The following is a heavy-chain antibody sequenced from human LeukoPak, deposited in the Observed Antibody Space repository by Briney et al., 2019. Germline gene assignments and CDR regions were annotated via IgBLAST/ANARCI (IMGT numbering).Heavy chain of an antibody. CDR3: ARRGDSPMIGDH. CDR2: LSNTGNI. V-gene: IGHV3-48*01. D-gene: IGHD3-10*02. Sequence: GGSLRLSCAASGFTFSSYGMNWVRQAPGKGPEWLSYLSNTGNIHYAQSVKGRFTISRDNAKSSLYLQMDGLRAEDTAVYYCARRGDSPMIGDHWGQGILVTVAS. J-gene: IGHJ4*02. CDR1: GFTFSSYG.